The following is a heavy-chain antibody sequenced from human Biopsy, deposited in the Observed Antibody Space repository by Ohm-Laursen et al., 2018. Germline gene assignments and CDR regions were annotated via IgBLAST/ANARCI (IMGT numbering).Heavy chain of an antibody. V-gene: IGHV4-59*11. CDR2: ISHTGYT. CDR3: ARGSNEYGGLYFPH. J-gene: IGHJ1*01. D-gene: IGHD4-23*01. Sequence: TLTLTCTVSGGSFTGHYWTWIRQPPGKGLEWIGHISHTGYTSYKSSLKSRVTISLDTSRKHFSLRLTSLAAADTAVYYCARGSNEYGGLYFPHWGQGTLVTVSS. CDR1: GGSFTGHY.